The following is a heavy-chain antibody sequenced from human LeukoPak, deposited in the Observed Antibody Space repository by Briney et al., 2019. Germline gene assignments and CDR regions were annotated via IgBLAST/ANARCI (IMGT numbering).Heavy chain of an antibody. CDR1: GGSLSSGSYY. Sequence: SQTLSLTCTVSGGSLSSGSYYWSWIRQPAGKGLEWIGRIYTSGSTNYNPSLKSRVTISVDTSKHQFSLKLSSVTAADTAVYYCARETYYYDSSGYFSLDAFDIWGQGTMVTVSS. CDR3: ARETYYYDSSGYFSLDAFDI. CDR2: IYTSGST. V-gene: IGHV4-61*02. J-gene: IGHJ3*02. D-gene: IGHD3-22*01.